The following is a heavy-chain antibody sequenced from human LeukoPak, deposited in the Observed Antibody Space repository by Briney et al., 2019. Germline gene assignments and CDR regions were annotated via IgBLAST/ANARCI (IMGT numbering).Heavy chain of an antibody. Sequence: SETLSLTCAVSGGSISSGGYSWSWIRQPPGQGLEWIGYIYHSGSTYYNPSLKSRVTISVDRSKNQFSLKLSSVTAADTAVYYCARGRLSTTRVTIFGVAQKSISWFDPWGQGTLVTVSS. CDR1: GGSISSGGYS. CDR3: ARGRLSTTRVTIFGVAQKSISWFDP. V-gene: IGHV4-30-2*01. D-gene: IGHD3-3*01. CDR2: IYHSGST. J-gene: IGHJ5*02.